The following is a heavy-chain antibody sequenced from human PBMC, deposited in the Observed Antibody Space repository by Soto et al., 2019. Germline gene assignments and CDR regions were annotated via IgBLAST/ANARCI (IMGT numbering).Heavy chain of an antibody. Sequence: GGSLRLSCAASGFTFSSYAMSWVRQAPGKGLEWVSAISGSGGSTYYADSVKGRFTISRDNSKNTLYLQMSSLRAEDTAVYYCHKSTVTNYGMDVWGQGTTVTVSS. CDR3: HKSTVTNYGMDV. CDR2: ISGSGGST. V-gene: IGHV3-23*01. J-gene: IGHJ6*02. CDR1: GFTFSSYA. D-gene: IGHD4-17*01.